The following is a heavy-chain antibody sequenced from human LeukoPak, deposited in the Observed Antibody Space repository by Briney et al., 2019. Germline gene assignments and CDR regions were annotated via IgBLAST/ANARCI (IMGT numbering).Heavy chain of an antibody. V-gene: IGHV3-21*01. CDR2: ISSSSYM. CDR1: GFTFSDYS. CDR3: ARLAGAGSSGFDY. J-gene: IGHJ4*02. Sequence: GGSLRLSCAASGFTFSDYSMNWVRQAPGKALEGVSSISSSSYMKYAESVRGRFTISRDNAKNSLYLHMSSLRAEDTAVYYCARLAGAGSSGFDYWGQGTLVTVSS. D-gene: IGHD1-26*01.